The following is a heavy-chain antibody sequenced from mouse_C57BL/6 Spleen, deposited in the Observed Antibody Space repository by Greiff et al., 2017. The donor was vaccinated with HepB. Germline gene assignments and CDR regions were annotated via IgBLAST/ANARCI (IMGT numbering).Heavy chain of an antibody. J-gene: IGHJ4*01. CDR3: ARADFITTVVADYYYAMDY. D-gene: IGHD1-1*01. Sequence: QVQLQQSGAELVKPGASVKISCKASGYAFSSYWMNWVKQRPGKGLEWIGQIYPGDGDTNYNGKFKGKATLTADKSSSTAYMQLSSLTSEDSAVYFCARADFITTVVADYYYAMDYWGQGTSVTVSS. CDR1: GYAFSSYW. CDR2: IYPGDGDT. V-gene: IGHV1-80*01.